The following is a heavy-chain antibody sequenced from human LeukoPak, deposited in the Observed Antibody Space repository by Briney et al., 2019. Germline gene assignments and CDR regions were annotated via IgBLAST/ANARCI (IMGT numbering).Heavy chain of an antibody. CDR3: ARNLYSSGWYRFDY. D-gene: IGHD6-19*01. CDR1: GFTFSNYW. CDR2: IKTDGSEK. Sequence: QAGGSLRLSCEGSGFTFSNYWMGWVRQAPGKGLQWVANIKTDGSEKYYVDSVKGRFTISRDNAKNSLYLQMNSLRAEDTAVYYCARNLYSSGWYRFDYWGQGTLVTVSS. J-gene: IGHJ4*02. V-gene: IGHV3-7*01.